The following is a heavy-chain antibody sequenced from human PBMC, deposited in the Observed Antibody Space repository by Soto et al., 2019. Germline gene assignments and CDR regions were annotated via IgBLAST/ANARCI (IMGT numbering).Heavy chain of an antibody. V-gene: IGHV4-30-2*01. CDR3: AAGGGLPRYY. Sequence: QLQLQESGSGLVKPSQTLSLTCAVSGGSISSGGYSWSWIRQPPGKGLEWIGYIYHSGSTYYNPSRRSRVTLSVDRSKNHFSLKLSSVTAADTAVYYCAAGGGLPRYYWGQGTLVTVSS. J-gene: IGHJ4*02. CDR2: IYHSGST. CDR1: GGSISSGGYS. D-gene: IGHD5-12*01.